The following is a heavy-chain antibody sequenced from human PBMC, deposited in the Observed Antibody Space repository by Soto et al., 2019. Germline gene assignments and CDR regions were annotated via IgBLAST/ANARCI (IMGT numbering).Heavy chain of an antibody. CDR1: GSTFSSYA. J-gene: IGHJ3*02. D-gene: IGHD3-3*01. V-gene: IGHV3-23*01. CDR3: AKDGDFWSGYYPNDAFDI. Sequence: PGGSLRLSCAASGSTFSSYAMSWVRQAPGKGLEWVSAISGSAGSAYYADSVKGRFTISRDNSKNTLSLQMNSLRAEDTAVYYCAKDGDFWSGYYPNDAFDIWGQGTMVTVSS. CDR2: ISGSAGSA.